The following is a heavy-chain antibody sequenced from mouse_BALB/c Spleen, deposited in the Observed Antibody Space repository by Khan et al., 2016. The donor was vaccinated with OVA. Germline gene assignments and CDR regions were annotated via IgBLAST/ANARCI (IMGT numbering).Heavy chain of an antibody. CDR2: ISSAATYT. Sequence: EVELVESGGGLVEPGGSLKLSCAASGFTFSSFVMSWVRQTPEKRLEWVATISSAATYTYYPDSIKGRFTISRDNAKNTLYLHMNRLSSDDTAMYYCTNGNYGGFAYWGLGTLVTVST. J-gene: IGHJ3*01. CDR1: GFTFSSFV. V-gene: IGHV5-9-1*01. CDR3: TNGNYGGFAY. D-gene: IGHD2-1*01.